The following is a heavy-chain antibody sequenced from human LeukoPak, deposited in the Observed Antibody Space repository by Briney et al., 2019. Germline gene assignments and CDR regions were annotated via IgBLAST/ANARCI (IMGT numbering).Heavy chain of an antibody. V-gene: IGHV5-51*01. D-gene: IGHD1-14*01. CDR2: IYPGDSDT. J-gene: IGHJ6*03. CDR1: GYSFTSYW. Sequence: GESLKISCKGSGYSFTSYWIGWVRQMPGKGLEWMGIIYPGDSDTRYSPSFQGQVTISADKSISTAYLQWSSLKASDTAMYYCARHHAPREPDHLGPDYYYMDVWGKGTTVTVSS. CDR3: ARHHAPREPDHLGPDYYYMDV.